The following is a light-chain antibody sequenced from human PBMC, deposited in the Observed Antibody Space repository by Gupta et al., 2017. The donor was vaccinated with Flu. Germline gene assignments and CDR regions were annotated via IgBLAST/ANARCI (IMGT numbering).Light chain of an antibody. CDR3: QQRDSTPYT. Sequence: PSSLSASVGDRVTITCRASQRISSYLNWYQQKPGKAPKLLIYAASSLQSGVPSRFSGSGSGTDFTLTISSLQPEDFATYYCQQRDSTPYTFGQGTKLEIK. CDR2: AAS. J-gene: IGKJ2*01. CDR1: QRISSY. V-gene: IGKV1-39*01.